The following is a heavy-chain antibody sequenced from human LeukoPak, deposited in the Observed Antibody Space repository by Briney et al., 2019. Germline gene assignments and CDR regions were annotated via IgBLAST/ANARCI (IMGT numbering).Heavy chain of an antibody. J-gene: IGHJ4*02. V-gene: IGHV3-23*01. CDR2: VSDSGVNT. CDR3: ASLGDSAYDYVWGSYRPIDY. CDR1: GFSFSGYA. D-gene: IGHD3-16*02. Sequence: PGGSLRLSCAASGFSFSGYAMSWVRQAPGKGLDWVSGVSDSGVNTYYADSVKGRFTISRDNSKYTLFLQMNSLGAEDTAVYYCASLGDSAYDYVWGSYRPIDYWGQGTLVTVSS.